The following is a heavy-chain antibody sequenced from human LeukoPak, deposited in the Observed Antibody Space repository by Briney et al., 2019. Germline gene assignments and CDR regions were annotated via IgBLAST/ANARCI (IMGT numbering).Heavy chain of an antibody. CDR2: INRDGSEN. CDR3: ARDQVGSSYY. D-gene: IGHD6-6*01. Sequence: PGGSLRLSCAASGVTFNSYWMSWVRQAPGKGLEWVANINRDGSENYYVDSVKGRFAISRAHAKNSLYLQMNSLRAEDTAVYYCARDQVGSSYYWGQGTLVTVSS. J-gene: IGHJ4*02. CDR1: GVTFNSYW. V-gene: IGHV3-7*01.